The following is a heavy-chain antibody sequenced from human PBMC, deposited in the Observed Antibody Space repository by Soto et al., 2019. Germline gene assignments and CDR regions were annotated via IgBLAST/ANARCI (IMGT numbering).Heavy chain of an antibody. V-gene: IGHV4-4*02. J-gene: IGHJ4*02. CDR1: GGSITSNW. Sequence: QVQLQESGPGLMKPSGTLSLTCAVSGGSITSNWWSWVRQPPGKGLEWIAEIFHTGSANYNPSLMGRLTISMDKSRNRLSLNLNSVTAPDTAVYYCARHIAVSGTRGFDHWGQGTLVTVSS. CDR3: ARHIAVSGTRGFDH. D-gene: IGHD2-21*01. CDR2: IFHTGSA.